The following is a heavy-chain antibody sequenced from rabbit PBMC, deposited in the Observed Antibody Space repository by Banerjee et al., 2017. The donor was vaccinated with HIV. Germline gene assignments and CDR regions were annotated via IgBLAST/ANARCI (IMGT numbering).Heavy chain of an antibody. Sequence: QSLEESGGDLVKPGASLTLTCTASGFSFTNNYYMCWVRQAPGKGLEWIGCIYTDSGSTYYASWAKGRFTITKTSSTTVTLQMTSLTAADTATYFCARGGVGSTGYTYAFDPWGPGTLVTVS. CDR3: ARGGVGSTGYTYAFDP. V-gene: IGHV1S40*01. CDR1: GFSFTNNYY. D-gene: IGHD1-1*01. J-gene: IGHJ2*01. CDR2: IYTDSGST.